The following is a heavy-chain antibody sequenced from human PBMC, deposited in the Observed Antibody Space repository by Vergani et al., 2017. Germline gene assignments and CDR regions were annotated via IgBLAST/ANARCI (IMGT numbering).Heavy chain of an antibody. D-gene: IGHD5-12*01. CDR2: LYYSGST. CDR1: GWSFSGYY. CDR3: ARALPQVADAFDI. J-gene: IGHJ3*02. Sequence: QVQLQQWGAGLLKPSETLSLTCAVYGWSFSGYYWSWLRQPPGKWLACLWYLYYSGSTNYNPSLKSRVIISGDTSRNQFSLKLSSLTAADTAVYYCARALPQVADAFDIWGQGTMVTVSS. V-gene: IGHV4-34*11.